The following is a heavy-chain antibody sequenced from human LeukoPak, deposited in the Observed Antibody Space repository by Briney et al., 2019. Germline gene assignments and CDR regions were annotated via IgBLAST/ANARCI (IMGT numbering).Heavy chain of an antibody. J-gene: IGHJ4*02. D-gene: IGHD4-23*01. Sequence: PSETLSLTCTVSGDSISSYYWSWIRQPPGKGLEWIGYIYYSGSTTYNPSLKSRVTISVDTSKNQFSLKLTSVTAAGTAVYFCARGSNSPDYWGQGTLVTVSS. CDR1: GDSISSYY. CDR2: IYYSGST. V-gene: IGHV4-59*01. CDR3: ARGSNSPDY.